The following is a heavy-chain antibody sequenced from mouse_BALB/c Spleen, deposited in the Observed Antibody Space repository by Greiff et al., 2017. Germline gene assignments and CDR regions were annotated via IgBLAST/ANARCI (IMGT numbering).Heavy chain of an antibody. Sequence: LQQSGTVLARPGASVKLSCKASGYTFTSYWMHWVKQRHGQGLEWIGNIYPGSGSTNYDEKFKSKGTLTVDTSSSTAYMHLSSLTSEDSAVYYCTREGQIYDGYYGFAYWGQGTLVTVSA. D-gene: IGHD2-3*01. CDR1: GYTFTSYW. CDR3: TREGQIYDGYYGFAY. J-gene: IGHJ3*01. CDR2: IYPGSGST. V-gene: IGHV1S22*01.